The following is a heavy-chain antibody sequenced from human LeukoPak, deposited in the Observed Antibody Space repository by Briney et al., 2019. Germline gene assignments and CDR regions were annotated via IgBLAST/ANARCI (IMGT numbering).Heavy chain of an antibody. D-gene: IGHD3-10*01. CDR2: IYYSGNN. CDR1: GGFISSYY. CDR3: ARDYGSGSYYTVGY. Sequence: SETLSLTCTVSGGFISSYYWNWIRQPPGKGLEWIGYIYYSGNNNYHPSLKSRLTILVDTSKNQFSLKLSSVAAADTAVYYCARDYGSGSYYTVGYWGQGTLVNVSS. V-gene: IGHV4-59*12. J-gene: IGHJ4*02.